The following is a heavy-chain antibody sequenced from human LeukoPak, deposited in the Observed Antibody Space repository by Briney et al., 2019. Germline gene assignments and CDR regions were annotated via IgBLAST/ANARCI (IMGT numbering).Heavy chain of an antibody. Sequence: SETLSPTCTVSGGSISSGDYYWSWIRQPPGKGLEWIAYIYYSGSTKYNPSLKSRVTISLDRSKNQFSLKLRSVTAADTAVYYCARLQVHCGGDCYTRWFDPWGQGTLVTVSS. V-gene: IGHV4-61*08. D-gene: IGHD2-21*02. CDR1: GGSISSGDYY. CDR2: IYYSGST. J-gene: IGHJ5*02. CDR3: ARLQVHCGGDCYTRWFDP.